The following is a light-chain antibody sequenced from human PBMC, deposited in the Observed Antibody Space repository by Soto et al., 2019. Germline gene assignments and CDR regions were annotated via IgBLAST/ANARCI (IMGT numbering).Light chain of an antibody. J-gene: IGKJ3*01. CDR2: DAS. Sequence: DIQMTQSPSSLSASLGDRVTITCQASQDISNYLNWYQQKPGKAPKLLIYDASNLETGVPSRFXGSGSGTXXXXXXXXXXPXDIATXYCQQYDNLAHLTFGPGTTVDMK. CDR1: QDISNY. V-gene: IGKV1-33*01. CDR3: QQYDNLAHLT.